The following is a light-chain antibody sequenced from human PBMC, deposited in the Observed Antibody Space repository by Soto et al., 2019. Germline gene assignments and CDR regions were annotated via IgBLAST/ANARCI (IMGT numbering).Light chain of an antibody. CDR2: GAS. J-gene: IGKJ1*01. V-gene: IGKV3-20*01. CDR1: QTVSSSF. CDR3: QQYGSSPTWK. Sequence: EIVLTQSPGTLSLSPGQRVTLSCRASQTVSSSFLAWYQQKPGQAPRLLIYGASSRATGIPDRFSGSGSGTYFTLTISRLEPEDFAVYYCQQYGSSPTWKFGQGTKVDIK.